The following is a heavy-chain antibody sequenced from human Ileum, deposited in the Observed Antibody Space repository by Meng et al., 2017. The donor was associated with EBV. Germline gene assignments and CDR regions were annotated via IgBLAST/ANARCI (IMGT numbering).Heavy chain of an antibody. V-gene: IGHV4-4*02. J-gene: IGHJ4*02. CDR2: IYHSGSP. D-gene: IGHD6-19*01. Sequence: QVQLLASGPGRAKPSGTLSLTCAVSGCSISSSNWWSWVRQPPGKGLEWIGEIYHSGSPNYNPSLKSRVTISVDKSKNQFSLNLSSVTAADTAVYYCARVGQWLPIDYWGQGTLVTVSS. CDR1: GCSISSSNW. CDR3: ARVGQWLPIDY.